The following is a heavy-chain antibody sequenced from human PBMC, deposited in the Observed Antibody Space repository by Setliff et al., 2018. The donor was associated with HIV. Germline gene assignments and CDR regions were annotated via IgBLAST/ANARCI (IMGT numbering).Heavy chain of an antibody. J-gene: IGHJ5*02. V-gene: IGHV5-51*01. CDR3: ARRLYSSEAFDP. CDR2: IYPGDSDT. Sequence: PGESLTISCRGSGYRFTDYWIGWVRQMPGKGLEWMGVIYPGDSDTRYNPSFQGQVAISADKSTSTAHLQWSSLKASDTAMYYCARRLYSSEAFDPWGQGTLVTVSS. CDR1: GYRFTDYW. D-gene: IGHD6-25*01.